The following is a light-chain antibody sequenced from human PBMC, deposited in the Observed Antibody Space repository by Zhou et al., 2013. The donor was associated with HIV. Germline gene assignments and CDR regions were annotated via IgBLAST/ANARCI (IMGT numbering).Light chain of an antibody. Sequence: EIVMTQSPATLSVSPGERATLSCRASQSVSTNLAWYQQKPGQAPRLLIYGASTRATGIPARFSGSRSGTEFTLTISSMQSEDSAVYYCQQYHARPPALTFG. CDR1: QSVSTN. CDR2: GAS. CDR3: QQYHARPPALT. J-gene: IGKJ4*01. V-gene: IGKV3-15*01.